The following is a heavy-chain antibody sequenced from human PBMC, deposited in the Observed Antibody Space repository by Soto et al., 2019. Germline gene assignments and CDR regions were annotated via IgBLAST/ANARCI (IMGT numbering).Heavy chain of an antibody. V-gene: IGHV1-69*13. CDR2: IIPIFGTE. CDR1: GGTFRSYA. D-gene: IGHD3-10*01. J-gene: IGHJ5*02. CDR3: ARTVLLVRGASHNWFDP. Sequence: VKVSCKASGGTFRSYAISWVRQAPGQGLEWMGGIIPIFGTENYAQKFQGRVTITADEPTSTAYMELSSLRSEDTAVYYCARTVLLVRGASHNWFDPWGQGTLVTVSS.